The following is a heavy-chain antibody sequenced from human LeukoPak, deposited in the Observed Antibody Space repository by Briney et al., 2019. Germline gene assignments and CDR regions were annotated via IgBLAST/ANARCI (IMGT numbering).Heavy chain of an antibody. CDR3: VKQWLRNACDL. D-gene: IGHD3-22*01. CDR1: GASISSGDYY. J-gene: IGHJ3*01. V-gene: IGHV4-30-4*01. CDR2: IYDGGNT. Sequence: SQTLSLTCSVSGASISSGDYYWSWIREPPGKGLEWIGYIYDGGNTYYNPSLKSRVTISVDTSKNQFSLRLRSVTAADTAVYYCVKQWLRNACDLWGQGTMVTVSS.